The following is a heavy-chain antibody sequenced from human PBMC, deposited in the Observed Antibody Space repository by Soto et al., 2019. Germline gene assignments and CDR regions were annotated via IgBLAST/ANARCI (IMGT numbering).Heavy chain of an antibody. CDR3: AKDARESGSTTNNYFDY. CDR2: ITWDGGST. J-gene: IGHJ4*02. Sequence: GGSLRLSCAASGFSFDHFPMHWVRQPPGRRLEWVSLITWDGGSTYYADSVKGRFTISRDNSKNSLYLQMNSLRVEDTALYYCAKDARESGSTTNNYFDYWGQGTLVTVSS. CDR1: GFSFDHFP. V-gene: IGHV3-43D*04. D-gene: IGHD1-1*01.